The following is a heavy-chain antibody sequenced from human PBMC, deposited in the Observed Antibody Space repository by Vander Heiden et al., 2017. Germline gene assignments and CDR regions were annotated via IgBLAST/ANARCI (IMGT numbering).Heavy chain of an antibody. Sequence: EVQLVESGGGLVKPGGSLRLSCAASGFTFSSYSMNWVRQAPGKGLEWVSSISSSSSYIYYADAVKGRFTISRDNAKNALYLQMKSMRAEDTAVYYCAIDGCCSAPDYFDYWGQGTLVTVSS. D-gene: IGHD2-2*03. J-gene: IGHJ4*02. CDR2: ISSSSSYI. V-gene: IGHV3-21*01. CDR3: AIDGCCSAPDYFDY. CDR1: GFTFSSYS.